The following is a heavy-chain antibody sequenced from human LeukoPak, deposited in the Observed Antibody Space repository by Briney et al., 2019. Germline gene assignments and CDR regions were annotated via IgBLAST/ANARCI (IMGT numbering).Heavy chain of an antibody. CDR3: ATSGYRNSFGGNYYYYMDV. V-gene: IGHV1-69*13. CDR2: IIPIFGTA. D-gene: IGHD4-11*01. Sequence: GASVKVPCKASGGTFSNNAINWVRQAPGQGLEWMGGIIPIFGTADYPQKFQDRVTITADESTSTAYMELSSLRSEDTAVYYCATSGYRNSFGGNYYYYMDVWDNGTAVTVSS. J-gene: IGHJ6*03. CDR1: GGTFSNNA.